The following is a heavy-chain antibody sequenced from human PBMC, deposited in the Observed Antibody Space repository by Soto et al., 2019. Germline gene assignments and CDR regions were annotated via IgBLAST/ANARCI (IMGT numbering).Heavy chain of an antibody. V-gene: IGHV1-18*04. CDR1: GYTFTSYG. CDR2: ISGYNGNT. CDR3: ARDLLSNNVVVVTATPLDY. D-gene: IGHD2-15*01. J-gene: IGHJ4*02. Sequence: QVQLVQSGGEVKKPGASVKVSCQASGYTFTSYGVSWVRQAPGQGLERMGWISGYNGNTKYAQNFQGRVTLTTDTCASTAYMELRRLRSDDTAVYSCARDLLSNNVVVVTATPLDYWGQGTVVIVSS.